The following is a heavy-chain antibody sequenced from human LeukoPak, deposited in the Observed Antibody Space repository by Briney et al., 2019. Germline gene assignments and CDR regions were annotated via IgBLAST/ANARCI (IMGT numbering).Heavy chain of an antibody. CDR1: GGSISSSSYY. CDR2: IYYSGST. V-gene: IGHV4-39*07. Sequence: SETLSLTCSVSGGSISSSSYYWGWIRQPPGKGLEWIGSIYYSGSTYYNPSLKSRVTISVDTSKNQFSLKLSSVTAADTAVYYCATQRHDYGDYVRWFDPWGQGTLVTVSS. CDR3: ATQRHDYGDYVRWFDP. J-gene: IGHJ5*02. D-gene: IGHD4-17*01.